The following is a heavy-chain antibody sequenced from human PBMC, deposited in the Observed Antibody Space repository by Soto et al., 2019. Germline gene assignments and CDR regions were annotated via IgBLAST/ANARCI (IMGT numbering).Heavy chain of an antibody. J-gene: IGHJ6*02. D-gene: IGHD1-26*01. CDR3: ARWEMPYYYGMDV. CDR1: GGSISSGGYY. V-gene: IGHV4-31*03. Sequence: TSETLSLTCTVSGGSISSGGYYWSWIRQHPGKGLEWIGYIYYSGSTYYNPSLKSRVTISVDTSKNQFSLKLSSVTAADTAVYYCARWEMPYYYGMDVWGQGTTVTAP. CDR2: IYYSGST.